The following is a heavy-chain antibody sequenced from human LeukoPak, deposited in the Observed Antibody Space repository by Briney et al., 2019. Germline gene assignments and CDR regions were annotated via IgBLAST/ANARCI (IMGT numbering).Heavy chain of an antibody. CDR3: IKVIMFAFDI. J-gene: IGHJ3*02. V-gene: IGHV3-23*01. D-gene: IGHD3-10*02. CDR2: VSGSGGTT. Sequence: GGSPRLSCAASGFTFSSYGMGWVRQAPGKGLEWVSAVSGSGGTTHYADSVKGRFTISRDNSKNTMYLQMNSLRAEDTAVYFCIKVIMFAFDIWGQGTMVTVSS. CDR1: GFTFSSYG.